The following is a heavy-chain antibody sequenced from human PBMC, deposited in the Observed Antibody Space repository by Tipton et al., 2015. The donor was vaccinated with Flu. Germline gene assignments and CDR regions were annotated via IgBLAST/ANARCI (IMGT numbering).Heavy chain of an antibody. V-gene: IGHV4-59*01. CDR3: ARYGTYDGSRYFQH. CDR2: IYYSGST. D-gene: IGHD1-26*01. Sequence: LRLSCTVSGGSISSYYWSWIRQPPGKGLEWIGYIYYSGSTNYNPSLKSRVTISVDTSKNQFSLKLSSVTAADTAVYYCARYGTYDGSRYFQHWGQGTLVTASS. CDR1: GGSISSYY. J-gene: IGHJ1*01.